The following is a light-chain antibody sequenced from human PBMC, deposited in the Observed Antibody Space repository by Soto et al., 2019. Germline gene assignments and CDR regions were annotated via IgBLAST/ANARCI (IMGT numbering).Light chain of an antibody. CDR1: QNVGRN. CDR2: GTS. J-gene: IGKJ2*01. CDR3: KHYNNWPPMST. V-gene: IGKV3-15*01. Sequence: EIVMTQSPDTLSVSPGERATLSCRASQNVGRNVAWYQQRPGQAPMLLIHGTSTRAADIQARFSGSVYGTEFTLTITSLQPEDFVIYYCKHYNNWPPMSTFGQGTKLEMK.